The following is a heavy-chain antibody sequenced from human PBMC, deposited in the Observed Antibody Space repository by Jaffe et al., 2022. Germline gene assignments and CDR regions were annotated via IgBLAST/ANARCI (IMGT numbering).Heavy chain of an antibody. J-gene: IGHJ6*03. CDR3: ARGISDSSGYYYWQRDYYYYYYMDV. V-gene: IGHV4-34*01. CDR2: INHSGST. D-gene: IGHD3-22*01. Sequence: QVQLQQWGAGLLKPSETLSLTCAVYGGSFSGYYWSWIRQPPGKGLEWIGEINHSGSTNYNPSLKSRVTISVDTSKNQFSLKLSSVTAADTAVYYCARGISDSSGYYYWQRDYYYYYYMDVWGKGTTVTVSS. CDR1: GGSFSGYY.